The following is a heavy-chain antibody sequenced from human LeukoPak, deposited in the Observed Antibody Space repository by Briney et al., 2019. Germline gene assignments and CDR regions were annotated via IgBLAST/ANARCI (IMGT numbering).Heavy chain of an antibody. CDR1: GYTFTSYA. Sequence: KVSCKASGYTFTSYAMKWVRQAPGQGHEWVGGINTNTGNPRYAQGVTGRVGFSLDSSVSTAYLQIRRLRAEDAAVYDCARDQEYQLPAPTDWFAPWGQGPLLTVSS. J-gene: IGHJ5*02. V-gene: IGHV7-4-1*02. CDR3: ARDQEYQLPAPTDWFAP. CDR2: INTNTGNP. D-gene: IGHD2-2*01.